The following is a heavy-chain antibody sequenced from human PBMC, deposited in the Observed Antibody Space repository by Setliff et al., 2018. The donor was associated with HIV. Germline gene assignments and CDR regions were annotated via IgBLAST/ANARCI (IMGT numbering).Heavy chain of an antibody. D-gene: IGHD5-12*01. CDR3: ARGIYRPWGGYSAFATDAFET. CDR1: GAFLNSIGDY. J-gene: IGHJ3*02. Sequence: SETLSLTCSVSGAFLNSIGDYWGWIRQFPGKAPEWIGYIYYTGDIHYHPSLQSRLTLSRDTFKNQFSLNLTSVTAADTAVYYCARGIYRPWGGYSAFATDAFETWGQGTLVTVSS. V-gene: IGHV4-31*03. CDR2: IYYTGDI.